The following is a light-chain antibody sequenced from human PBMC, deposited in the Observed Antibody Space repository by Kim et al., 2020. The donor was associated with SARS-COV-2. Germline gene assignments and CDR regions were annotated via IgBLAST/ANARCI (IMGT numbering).Light chain of an antibody. CDR3: KSRDISAIRAR. J-gene: IGLJ2*01. Sequence: ALGPTVRLTCQGDTLRNYYANWYQQKPGQAPVLVIYGRNNRPSGIPDRFSGSSSGDTASLTITGSQAEDEADYYCKSRDISAIRARFGGGLQLSV. CDR1: TLRNYY. CDR2: GRN. V-gene: IGLV3-19*01.